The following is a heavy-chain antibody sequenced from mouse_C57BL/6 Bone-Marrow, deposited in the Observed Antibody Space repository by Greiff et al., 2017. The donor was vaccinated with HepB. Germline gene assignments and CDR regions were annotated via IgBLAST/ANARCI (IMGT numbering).Heavy chain of an antibody. D-gene: IGHD2-12*01. J-gene: IGHJ3*01. CDR2: IDPSDSYT. CDR3: ARVNSPAWFAY. V-gene: IGHV1-50*01. CDR1: GYTFTSYW. Sequence: QVQLKQPGAELVKPGASVKLSCKASGYTFTSYWMQWVKQRPGQGLEWIGEIDPSDSYTNYNQKFKGKATLTVDTSSSTAYMQLSSLTSEDSAVYYCARVNSPAWFAYWGQGTLVTVSA.